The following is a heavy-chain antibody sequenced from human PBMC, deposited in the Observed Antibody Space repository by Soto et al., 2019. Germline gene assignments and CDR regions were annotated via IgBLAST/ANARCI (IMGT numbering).Heavy chain of an antibody. CDR3: ARNGLEPTTFDY. Sequence: SVKVSCKASGGTFSSYAISWVRQAPGQGLEWMGGIIPIFGTANYAQKFQGRVTITADESTSTAYMELSSLRSEDTAVYYCARNGLEPTTFDYWGQGTLVTVSS. D-gene: IGHD1-1*01. CDR1: GGTFSSYA. CDR2: IIPIFGTA. J-gene: IGHJ4*02. V-gene: IGHV1-69*13.